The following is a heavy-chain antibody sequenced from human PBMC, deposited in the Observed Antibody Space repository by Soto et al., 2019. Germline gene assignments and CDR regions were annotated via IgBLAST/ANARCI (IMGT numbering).Heavy chain of an antibody. CDR1: GFTFSSYA. CDR3: AKATRGYYGSGCMDV. V-gene: IGHV3-23*01. D-gene: IGHD3-10*01. Sequence: GGSLRLSCAASGFTFSSYAMSWVRQAPGKGLEWVSAISGSGGSTYYADSVKGRFTISRDNSKNTLYLQMNSLRAEDTAVYYCAKATRGYYGSGCMDVWGKGTTVTVSS. J-gene: IGHJ6*03. CDR2: ISGSGGST.